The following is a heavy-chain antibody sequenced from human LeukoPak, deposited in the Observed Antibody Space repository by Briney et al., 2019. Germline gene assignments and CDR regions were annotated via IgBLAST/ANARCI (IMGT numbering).Heavy chain of an antibody. CDR3: ARSEGSYYPYYYYDMDV. J-gene: IGHJ6*02. Sequence: EASVKVSCKASGYTFTSYYMHWVRQAPGQGLEWMGIINPSGGSTSYAQKFQGRVTMTRDTSTSTVYMELSSLRSEDTAVYYCARSEGSYYPYYYYDMDVWGQGTTVTVSS. V-gene: IGHV1-46*01. CDR2: INPSGGST. CDR1: GYTFTSYY. D-gene: IGHD1-26*01.